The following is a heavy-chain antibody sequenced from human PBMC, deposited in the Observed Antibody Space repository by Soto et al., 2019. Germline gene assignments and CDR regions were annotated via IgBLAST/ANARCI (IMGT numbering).Heavy chain of an antibody. D-gene: IGHD3-22*01. CDR1: GGSVSTCSYY. V-gene: IGHV4-61*01. CDR3: ARDKSRLHFYDSSGYYGNWFEP. J-gene: IGHJ5*02. CDR2: IYYGGST. Sequence: LSLNCTVSGGSVSTCSYYWSWIRQPPVKGLDWIGYIYYGGSTNYNPSLKSRVTISVDMSKNQFSLKLSSVTAAETAVYYCARDKSRLHFYDSSGYYGNWFEPWGQGTLVTVSS.